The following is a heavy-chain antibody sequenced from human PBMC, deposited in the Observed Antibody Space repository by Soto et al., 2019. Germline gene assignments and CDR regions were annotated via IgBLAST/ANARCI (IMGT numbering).Heavy chain of an antibody. J-gene: IGHJ5*02. D-gene: IGHD6-13*01. V-gene: IGHV1-18*01. CDR1: GYTFTSYG. CDR2: ISAYNGNT. Sequence: QVQLVQSGAEVKKPGASVKVSCKASGYTFTSYGISWVRQSPGQGLEWIGWISAYNGNTNNAQKFQGRVAVTTDTSTSTAYMELMNLRSDDTAVYYCARTSGYSSTDNWFDPWGQGTLVTVSS. CDR3: ARTSGYSSTDNWFDP.